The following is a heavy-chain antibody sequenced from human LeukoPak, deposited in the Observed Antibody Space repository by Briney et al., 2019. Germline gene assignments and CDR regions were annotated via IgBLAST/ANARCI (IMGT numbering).Heavy chain of an antibody. J-gene: IGHJ3*02. CDR3: ARVRHRDYDSSGYYDAFDI. Sequence: SETLSLTCTVSGGSISSYYWSWIRQPPGKGLEWIGYIYYSGSTNYNPSLKSRVTISVDTSKNQFSLKLSSVTAADTAVYYCARVRHRDYDSSGYYDAFDIWAKGQWSPSLQ. CDR2: IYYSGST. D-gene: IGHD3-22*01. V-gene: IGHV4-59*01. CDR1: GGSISSYY.